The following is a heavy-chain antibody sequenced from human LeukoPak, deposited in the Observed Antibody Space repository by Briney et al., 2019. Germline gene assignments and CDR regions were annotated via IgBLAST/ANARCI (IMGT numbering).Heavy chain of an antibody. CDR3: ARRYYYGSGSYYNEGYYYYMDV. D-gene: IGHD3-10*01. CDR2: INHSGST. Sequence: SETLSLTCAVYGGSFSGYYWSWIRQPPGKGLEWIGEINHSGSTNYNPSLKSRVTISVDTSKNQFSLKLSSVTAADTAVYYCARRYYYGSGSYYNEGYYYYMDVWGKGTTVTISS. J-gene: IGHJ6*03. V-gene: IGHV4-34*01. CDR1: GGSFSGYY.